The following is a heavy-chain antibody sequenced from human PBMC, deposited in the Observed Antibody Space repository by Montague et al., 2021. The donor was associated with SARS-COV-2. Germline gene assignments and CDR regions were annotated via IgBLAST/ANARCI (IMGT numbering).Heavy chain of an antibody. Sequence: TLSLTCTVSGGSVSSRSRFWSWIRQPAGKGLEWIGHIYATGSAKYXPSLESRVTISVDTSNNQFSLRLNSVTAADTAVYYCTRVVVVVPASPAPTLFDPWGQGILVTVSS. CDR1: GGSVSSRSRF. CDR2: IYATGSA. CDR3: TRVVVVVPASPAPTLFDP. J-gene: IGHJ5*02. D-gene: IGHD2-15*01. V-gene: IGHV4-61*09.